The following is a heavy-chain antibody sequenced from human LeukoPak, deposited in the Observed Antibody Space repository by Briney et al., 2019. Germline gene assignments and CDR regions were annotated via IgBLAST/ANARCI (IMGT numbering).Heavy chain of an antibody. CDR2: ITSSSSYI. CDR3: ARAYRGYCSSTSCNYWYFDL. Sequence: GGSLRLSCAAFGFTFSTSSMNWVRQAPGKGLEWVSSITSSSSYINYADSVKGRFTISRDNAKNSLYLQMNSLRAEDTAVYYCARAYRGYCSSTSCNYWYFDLWGRGTLVTVSS. CDR1: GFTFSTSS. D-gene: IGHD2-2*01. V-gene: IGHV3-21*01. J-gene: IGHJ2*01.